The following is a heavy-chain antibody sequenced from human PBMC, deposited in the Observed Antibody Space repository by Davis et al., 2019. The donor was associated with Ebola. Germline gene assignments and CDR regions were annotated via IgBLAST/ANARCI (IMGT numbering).Heavy chain of an antibody. CDR3: ARGGQRMVREGDFDY. D-gene: IGHD3-10*01. J-gene: IGHJ4*02. V-gene: IGHV4-34*01. CDR2: INHSGST. Sequence: PGGSLRLSCAVYGGSFSGYYWSWIRQPPGKGLEWIGEINHSGSTNYNPSLKSRVTISVDTSKNQFSLKLSSVTAADTAVYYCARGGQRMVREGDFDYWGQGTLVTVSS. CDR1: GGSFSGYY.